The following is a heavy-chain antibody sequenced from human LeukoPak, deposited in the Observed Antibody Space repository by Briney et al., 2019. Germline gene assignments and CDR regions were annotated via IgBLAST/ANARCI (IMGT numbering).Heavy chain of an antibody. CDR3: AKDATDCGGDCYSGLFDH. D-gene: IGHD2-21*02. CDR2: ISGDGGST. J-gene: IGHJ4*02. V-gene: IGHV3-43*02. CDR1: GFTFDDYD. Sequence: GGSLGLSCAASGFTFDDYDMHWVRQAPGKGLEWVSLISGDGGSTYYADSVKGRFTISRDNSKNSLYLQMNSLRTEDTALYYCAKDATDCGGDCYSGLFDHWGQGTLVTVSS.